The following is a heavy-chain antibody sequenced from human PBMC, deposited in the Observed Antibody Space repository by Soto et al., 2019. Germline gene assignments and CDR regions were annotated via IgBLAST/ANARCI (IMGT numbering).Heavy chain of an antibody. CDR2: IYYSGST. D-gene: IGHD4-17*01. V-gene: IGHV4-39*01. CDR3: ARHRKRYGDYVSWVPIYYYYMDV. CDR1: GGSISSSSYY. Sequence: SETLSLTCTVSGGSISSSSYYWGWIRQPPGKGLEWIGSIYYSGSTYYNPSLKSRVTISVDTSKNQFSLKLSSVTAADTAVYYCARHRKRYGDYVSWVPIYYYYMDVWGKGTTVTVSS. J-gene: IGHJ6*03.